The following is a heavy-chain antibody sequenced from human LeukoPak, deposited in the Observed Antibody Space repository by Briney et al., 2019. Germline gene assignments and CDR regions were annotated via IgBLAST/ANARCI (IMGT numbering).Heavy chain of an antibody. CDR1: GFTFSGYS. Sequence: GGSLRLSCAASGFTFSGYSMNWVRQAPGKGLEWVSYISRSSSTIYYADSVKGRFTISRDNAKNSLYLQMNSLRAEDTAVYYCARRHQQWLARDWYFDLWGRGTLVTVSS. CDR2: ISRSSSTI. D-gene: IGHD6-19*01. V-gene: IGHV3-48*01. CDR3: ARRHQQWLARDWYFDL. J-gene: IGHJ2*01.